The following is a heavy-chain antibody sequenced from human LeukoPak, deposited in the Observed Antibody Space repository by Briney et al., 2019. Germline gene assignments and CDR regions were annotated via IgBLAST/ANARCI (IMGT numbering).Heavy chain of an antibody. CDR3: ASLFINVKEPQLPILDSFDS. D-gene: IGHD2-2*01. V-gene: IGHV4-30-4*08. CDR2: IYYSGGI. J-gene: IGHJ3*02. Sequence: SEPLSLTCTVSGGSLSRDDNYWSWIRQPPGKGLDWIGYIYYSGGIYYNPYLKSRVTISENTTKNQFSLKMRPGTAADTGLYYCASLFINVKEPQLPILDSFDSWGQGTMVTVSS. CDR1: GGSLSRDDNY.